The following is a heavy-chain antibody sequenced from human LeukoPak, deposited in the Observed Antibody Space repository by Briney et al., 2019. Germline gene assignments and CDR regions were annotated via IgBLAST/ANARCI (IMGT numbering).Heavy chain of an antibody. J-gene: IGHJ4*02. CDR1: GDSVSSNSVT. CDR2: TYYRSTWYN. CDR3: AREWYNRYFDY. D-gene: IGHD1-1*01. V-gene: IGHV6-1*01. Sequence: SQTLSLTCAISGDSVSSNSVTWNWIRQSPSRGLEWLGRTYYRSTWYNDYAVSVRGRITVNPDTSKNQFSLHLNSVTPEDTAVYYCAREWYNRYFDYWGQGTLVTVSS.